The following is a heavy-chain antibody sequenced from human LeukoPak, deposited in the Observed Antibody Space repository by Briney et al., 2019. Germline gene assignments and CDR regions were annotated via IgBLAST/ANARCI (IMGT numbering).Heavy chain of an antibody. CDR3: AREELTR. CDR1: GFTFSSYN. J-gene: IGHJ4*02. D-gene: IGHD1-26*01. Sequence: GGSLRLSCAASGFTFSSYNMNWVRQAPGEGLEWVSSISSSSTYSYYADSVRGRFTISRDNAKNSLYLQMNSLRVEDTAVYFCAREELTRWGQGTLVTVSS. V-gene: IGHV3-21*01. CDR2: ISSSSTYS.